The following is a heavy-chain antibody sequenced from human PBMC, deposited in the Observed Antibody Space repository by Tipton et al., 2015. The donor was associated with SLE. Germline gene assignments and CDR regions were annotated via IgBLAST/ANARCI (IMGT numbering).Heavy chain of an antibody. CDR1: GGSFSGYY. Sequence: TLSLTCAVYGGSFSGYYWSWIRQPPEKGLEWIGEINHSGSTNYNPSLKSRVTISVDTSKNQFSLKLSSVTAADTAVYYCARYPESNYHWFGPWGQGALVTVSS. V-gene: IGHV4-34*01. J-gene: IGHJ5*02. D-gene: IGHD4-11*01. CDR3: ARYPESNYHWFGP. CDR2: INHSGST.